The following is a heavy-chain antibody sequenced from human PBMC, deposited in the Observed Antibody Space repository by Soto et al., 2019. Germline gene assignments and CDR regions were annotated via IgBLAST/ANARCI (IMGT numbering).Heavy chain of an antibody. Sequence: GGSLRLSCAASGFTFSSYAMSWVRQAPGKGLEWVSAISGSGGSTYYADSVKGRFTISRDKSKNTLYLQMNSLRAEDTAVYYCAKAYKALNWGNAFDIWGQGTMVTVSS. V-gene: IGHV3-23*01. CDR1: GFTFSSYA. CDR2: ISGSGGST. J-gene: IGHJ3*02. CDR3: AKAYKALNWGNAFDI. D-gene: IGHD7-27*01.